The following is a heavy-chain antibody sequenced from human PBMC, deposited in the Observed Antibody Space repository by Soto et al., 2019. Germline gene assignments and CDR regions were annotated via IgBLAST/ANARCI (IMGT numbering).Heavy chain of an antibody. Sequence: GESLKISCQAFEYSFPIYWISWVRQMPGAGLEWMGRVDPNDSFATYSPSFQGHVTISVDKSTNIVYLQWRSLRASDTATYYCARHQSGSGNSNFDFWGQGTPVTVYS. CDR3: ARHQSGSGNSNFDF. CDR1: EYSFPIYW. J-gene: IGHJ4*02. CDR2: VDPNDSFA. D-gene: IGHD3-10*01. V-gene: IGHV5-10-1*01.